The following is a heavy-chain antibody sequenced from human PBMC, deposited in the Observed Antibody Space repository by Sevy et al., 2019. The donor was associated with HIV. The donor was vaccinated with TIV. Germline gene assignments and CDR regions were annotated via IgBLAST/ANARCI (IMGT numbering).Heavy chain of an antibody. V-gene: IGHV4-4*07. J-gene: IGHJ4*02. CDR3: ARVGDYGDYVGRLRTYYFDY. CDR2: IYTSGST. D-gene: IGHD4-17*01. CDR1: GGSISSYY. Sequence: SESLSLTCTVSGGSISSYYWSCIRQPAGKGLEWIGRIYTSGSTNYNPSLKSRVTMSVDTSKNQFSLKLSSVTAADTAVYYRARVGDYGDYVGRLRTYYFDYWGQGTPVPVSS.